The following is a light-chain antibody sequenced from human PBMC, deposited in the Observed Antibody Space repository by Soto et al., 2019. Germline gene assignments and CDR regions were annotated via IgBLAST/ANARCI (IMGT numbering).Light chain of an antibody. Sequence: EIVLTQSPGTLSLSPGESATLSCRASQSVNSNYLAWYQQHPGQPPRLLIYGISTRATGIPARFSGSGSGTEFSLTISRLEPEDYAVYFCQQYGGSSTFGQGTRWIS. CDR1: QSVNSNY. V-gene: IGKV3-20*01. J-gene: IGKJ1*01. CDR2: GIS. CDR3: QQYGGSST.